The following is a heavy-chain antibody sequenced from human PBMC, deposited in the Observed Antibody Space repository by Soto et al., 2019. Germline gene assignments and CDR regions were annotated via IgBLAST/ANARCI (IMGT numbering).Heavy chain of an antibody. CDR3: AHSWDSSGYYVGDFDI. Sequence: QITLKESGPTLVKPTQTLTLTCTFSGFSLSASGVAVGWIRQPPGKALEWLALVYWDDDKRYSPSLKSRLTITKDTAKNQVVLTVTSMDTVDTATYYCAHSWDSSGYYVGDFDIWGQGTMVTVSS. V-gene: IGHV2-5*02. D-gene: IGHD3-22*01. J-gene: IGHJ3*02. CDR1: GFSLSASGVA. CDR2: VYWDDDK.